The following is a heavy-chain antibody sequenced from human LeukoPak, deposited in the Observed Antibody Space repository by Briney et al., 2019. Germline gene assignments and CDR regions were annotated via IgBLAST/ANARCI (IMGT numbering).Heavy chain of an antibody. CDR2: ISGSGGST. CDR3: AKYGGITMIVVVIKRGYYFDY. J-gene: IGHJ4*02. Sequence: GGSLRLSCAASGFTFSSYAMSWVRQAPGKGLEWVSAISGSGGSTYYADSVKGRFTISRDNSKNTLYLQMNSVRAEDTAVYYCAKYGGITMIVVVIKRGYYFDYWGQGTLVTVSS. V-gene: IGHV3-23*01. D-gene: IGHD3-22*01. CDR1: GFTFSSYA.